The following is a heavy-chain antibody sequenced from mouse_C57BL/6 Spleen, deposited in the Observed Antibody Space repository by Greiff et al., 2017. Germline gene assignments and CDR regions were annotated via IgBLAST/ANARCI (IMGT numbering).Heavy chain of an antibody. CDR2: ISSGSSTI. Sequence: EVHLVESGGGLVKPGGSLKLSCAASGFTFSDYGMHWVRQAPEKGLEWVAYISSGSSTIYYADTVKGRFTISRDNAKNTLFLQMTSLRSEDTAMYYCARIDSWDEYYYAMDYWGQGTSVTVSS. J-gene: IGHJ4*01. V-gene: IGHV5-17*01. CDR3: ARIDSWDEYYYAMDY. CDR1: GFTFSDYG. D-gene: IGHD4-1*01.